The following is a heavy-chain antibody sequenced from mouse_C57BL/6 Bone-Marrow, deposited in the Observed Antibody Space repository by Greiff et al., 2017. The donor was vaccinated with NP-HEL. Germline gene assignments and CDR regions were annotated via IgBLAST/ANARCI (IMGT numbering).Heavy chain of an antibody. CDR3: ARSNSGFFFAY. CDR2: IDPEDGET. J-gene: IGHJ3*01. V-gene: IGHV14-2*01. CDR1: GFNIKDYY. D-gene: IGHD2-5*01. Sequence: VQLQQPGAELVKPGASVKLSCTASGFNIKDYYMHWVKQRTEQGLEWIGRIDPEDGETKSDPKFQGRATITAATSSTTAYLPLSSLTSEDTAVYYCARSNSGFFFAYWGQGTLVTVSA.